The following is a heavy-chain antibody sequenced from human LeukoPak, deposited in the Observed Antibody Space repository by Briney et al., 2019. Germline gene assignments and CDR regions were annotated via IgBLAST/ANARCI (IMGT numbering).Heavy chain of an antibody. D-gene: IGHD2-2*01. J-gene: IGHJ4*02. CDR1: GFTFSSYV. CDR3: ARDGFSKGYFDY. V-gene: IGHV3-33*01. Sequence: GGSLRLSCAASGFTFSSYVMHWVRQAPGKGLEWVAVIWYDGSNKYYADSVKGRFTISRDNSKNTLYLQMNSLRAEDTAVYYCARDGFSKGYFDYWGQGTLVTVSS. CDR2: IWYDGSNK.